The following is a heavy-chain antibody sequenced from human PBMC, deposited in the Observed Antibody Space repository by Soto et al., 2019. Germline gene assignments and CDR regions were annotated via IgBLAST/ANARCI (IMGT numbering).Heavy chain of an antibody. CDR3: ARDNSQGKYYYYYMDV. V-gene: IGHV3-7*01. CDR1: GFTFSSYW. D-gene: IGHD6-13*01. Sequence: GGSLRLSCAASGFTFSSYWMSWVRQAPGKGLEWVANIKQDGSEKYYVDSVKGRFTISRDNAKNSLYLQMNSLRAEDTAVYYCARDNSQGKYYYYYMDVWGKGTTVPVSS. J-gene: IGHJ6*03. CDR2: IKQDGSEK.